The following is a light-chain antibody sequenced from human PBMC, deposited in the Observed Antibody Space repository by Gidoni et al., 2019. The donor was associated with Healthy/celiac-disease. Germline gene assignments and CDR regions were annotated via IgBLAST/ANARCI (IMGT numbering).Light chain of an antibody. CDR2: DAS. CDR1: QDISNH. J-gene: IGKJ2*01. Sequence: DIQMTQSPSSLSASVGDRVTITCQASQDISNHLNWYQLKPGKAPKLLIYDASNLETGVPSRFSGGGSGTDFTFTISSLQPEDIATYYCQQYDNLPRTFGQGTKLEIK. CDR3: QQYDNLPRT. V-gene: IGKV1-33*01.